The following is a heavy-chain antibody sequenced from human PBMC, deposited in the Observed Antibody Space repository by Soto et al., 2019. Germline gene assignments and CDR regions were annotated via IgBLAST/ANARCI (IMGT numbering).Heavy chain of an antibody. J-gene: IGHJ4*02. D-gene: IGHD3-22*01. CDR3: ARGTLHYYDSSGYANFDY. CDR1: GGTFSSYA. CDR2: IIPIFGTA. V-gene: IGHV1-69*13. Sequence: ASVKVSCKASGGTFSSYAISWVRQAPGQGLEWMGGIIPIFGTANYAQKFQGRVTITADESTSTAYMELSSLRSDDTAVYYCARGTLHYYDSSGYANFDYWGQGTLVTVSS.